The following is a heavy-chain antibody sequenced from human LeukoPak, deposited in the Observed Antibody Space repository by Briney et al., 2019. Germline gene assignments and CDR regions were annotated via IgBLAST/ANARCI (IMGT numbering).Heavy chain of an antibody. Sequence: SETLSLTCTVSGGSISSGGYYWSWLRQHPGKGLEWIGYIYYSGSTYYNPSLKSRVTISVDTSKNQFSLKLSSVPAADTAVYYCARENPDCDFGPGNWFDPWGQGTLVTVSS. CDR2: IYYSGST. V-gene: IGHV4-31*03. J-gene: IGHJ5*02. D-gene: IGHD3-3*01. CDR1: GGSISSGGYY. CDR3: ARENPDCDFGPGNWFDP.